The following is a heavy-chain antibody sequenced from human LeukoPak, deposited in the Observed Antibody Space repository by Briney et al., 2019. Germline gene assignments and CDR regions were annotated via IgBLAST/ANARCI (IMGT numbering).Heavy chain of an antibody. D-gene: IGHD3-22*01. CDR2: INHSGST. CDR3: ASTPGYYYDSSGYPPRGYFDY. CDR1: GGSFSGYY. Sequence: SETLSLTCAVYGGSFSGYYWSWIRQPPGKGLEWIGEINHSGSTNYNPSLKSRVTISVDTSKNQFSLKLSSVTAADTAVYYCASTPGYYYDSSGYPPRGYFDYWGQGTLVTVSS. J-gene: IGHJ4*02. V-gene: IGHV4-34*01.